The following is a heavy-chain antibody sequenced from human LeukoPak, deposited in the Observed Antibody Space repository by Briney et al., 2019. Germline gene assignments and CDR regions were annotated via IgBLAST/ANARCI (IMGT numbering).Heavy chain of an antibody. D-gene: IGHD2-2*01. J-gene: IGHJ4*02. Sequence: GGSLRLSCATSGFTFSTYSMNWVRQAPGKGLEWVSYISSSNSLYYADSVKGRFTISKDNAKNSLFLQMNSLRAEDTAVYYCARDRYCSSSSCYAGFDYWGQGTLVTVSS. CDR1: GFTFSTYS. V-gene: IGHV3-21*05. CDR2: ISSSNSL. CDR3: ARDRYCSSSSCYAGFDY.